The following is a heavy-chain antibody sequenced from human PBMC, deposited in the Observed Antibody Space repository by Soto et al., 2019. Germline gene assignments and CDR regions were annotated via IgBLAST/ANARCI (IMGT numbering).Heavy chain of an antibody. CDR3: AGENQPRGLYFSFSGVDV. CDR1: GYIFTSYA. Sequence: QVHLVQSGAEVKKPGASVQVSCEASGYIFTSYAMHWVRLAPGQRLEWMGWINGDTGNTKYSEKFQGRVTITRDSAANPAYMEVSSLKSEDTAVYYCAGENQPRGLYFSFSGVDVWGQGTTVTVSS. J-gene: IGHJ6*02. V-gene: IGHV1-3*01. D-gene: IGHD2-2*01. CDR2: INGDTGNT.